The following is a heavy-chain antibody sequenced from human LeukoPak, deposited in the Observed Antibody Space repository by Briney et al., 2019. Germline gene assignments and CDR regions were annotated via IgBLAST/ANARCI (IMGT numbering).Heavy chain of an antibody. CDR2: ISASGGST. Sequence: GGSLRLSCAASGFTFSSYAMSWVRQAPGKGVEWVSSISASGGSTYYADSVKGRFTISRDNSNNTLYLQMNSLRAEDTAVYFCAETYGSVSFWGQGTLVTVS. V-gene: IGHV3-23*01. CDR3: AETYGSVSF. J-gene: IGHJ4*02. D-gene: IGHD3-10*01. CDR1: GFTFSSYA.